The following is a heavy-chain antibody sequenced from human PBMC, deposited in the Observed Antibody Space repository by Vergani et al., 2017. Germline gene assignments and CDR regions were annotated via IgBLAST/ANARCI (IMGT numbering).Heavy chain of an antibody. D-gene: IGHD1-7*01. Sequence: QVQLVESGGGVVQPGRSLRLSCAASGFTFSSYGMHWVRQAPGKGLEWVAVIWYDGSNKYYADSVKGRFTISRDNSKNTLYLQMNSLRAEDTAVYYCARDFGFAGTTYFDYWGQGTLVTVSS. CDR2: IWYDGSNK. V-gene: IGHV3-33*01. CDR3: ARDFGFAGTTYFDY. CDR1: GFTFSSYG. J-gene: IGHJ4*02.